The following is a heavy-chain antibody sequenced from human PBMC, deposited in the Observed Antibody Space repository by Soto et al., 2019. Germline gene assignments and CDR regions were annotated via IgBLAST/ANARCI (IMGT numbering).Heavy chain of an antibody. D-gene: IGHD3-10*01. CDR3: ARGVGSGSYYNQYNWFDP. Sequence: QVQLVQSGAEVKKPGASVKVSCKASGYTFTNYGISWVRQAPGQGLEWVGWISAYNGNTKYAQKLQGRVTMTTDTSPSTAYMELRSLRSDDTAVYYGARGVGSGSYYNQYNWFDPWGQGTLVTVSS. J-gene: IGHJ5*02. CDR1: GYTFTNYG. CDR2: ISAYNGNT. V-gene: IGHV1-18*01.